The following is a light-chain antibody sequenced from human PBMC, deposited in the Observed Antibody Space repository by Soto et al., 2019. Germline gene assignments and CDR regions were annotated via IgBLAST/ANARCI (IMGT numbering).Light chain of an antibody. CDR3: QKYNSAPLT. CDR2: AAS. CDR1: QGISVY. Sequence: DIQMTQSPSSLSASLGDRVTITCRASQGISVYLAWFQQKPGKVPKLLIYAASTLQSGVPSRFSGSGSGTEFTLTISSLQPEDVAAYYCQKYNSAPLTFGGRTKVEIK. J-gene: IGKJ4*01. V-gene: IGKV1-27*01.